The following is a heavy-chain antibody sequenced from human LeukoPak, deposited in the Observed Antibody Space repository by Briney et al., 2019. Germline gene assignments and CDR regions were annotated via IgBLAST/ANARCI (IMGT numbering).Heavy chain of an antibody. Sequence: GGSLRLSCAASGFTFSSYVMSWGRQDPGQGLEWVSDITDSGGSTFYADSVKGRFTISRDNSKNTLYLQMHSLRAEDTAIYYCAKAVAGYWYFDLWGRGTLVTVSS. CDR2: ITDSGGST. J-gene: IGHJ2*01. CDR1: GFTFSSYV. CDR3: AKAVAGYWYFDL. D-gene: IGHD6-19*01. V-gene: IGHV3-23*01.